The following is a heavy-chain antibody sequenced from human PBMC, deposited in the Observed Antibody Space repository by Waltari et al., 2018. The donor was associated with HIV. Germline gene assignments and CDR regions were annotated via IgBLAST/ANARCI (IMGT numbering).Heavy chain of an antibody. Sequence: QVQLQESGPGLVKPSETLSLTCSVSDGSISRSISYWAWLRQPPGKGLEWIGSIFYSGSTYYNPSLKSRVTISVDTSKNQFSLKLTSVSAADTAVYYCARHGGSGWYVMHWGQGTLVTVSS. CDR2: IFYSGST. J-gene: IGHJ4*02. CDR3: ARHGGSGWYVMH. V-gene: IGHV4-39*01. CDR1: DGSISRSISY. D-gene: IGHD6-19*01.